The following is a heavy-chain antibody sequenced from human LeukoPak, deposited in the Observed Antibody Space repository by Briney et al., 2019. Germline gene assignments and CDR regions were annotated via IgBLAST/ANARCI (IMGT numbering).Heavy chain of an antibody. CDR1: GGSISSYY. Sequence: SETLSLTCTVSGGSISSYYWSWIRQPAGKGLEWIGRIYTSGGTNYNPSLKSRVTMSVDTSKNQFSLKLSSVTAADTAVYYCARERSYYDSSGYYRQFDYWGQGTLVTVSS. CDR2: IYTSGGT. V-gene: IGHV4-4*07. D-gene: IGHD3-22*01. J-gene: IGHJ4*02. CDR3: ARERSYYDSSGYYRQFDY.